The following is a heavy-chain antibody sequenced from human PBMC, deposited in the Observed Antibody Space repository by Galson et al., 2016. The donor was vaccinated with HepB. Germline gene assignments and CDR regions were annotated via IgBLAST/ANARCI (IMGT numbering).Heavy chain of an antibody. D-gene: IGHD2-21*01. V-gene: IGHV4-59*01. CDR1: GNSTRSYH. J-gene: IGHJ4*02. Sequence: ETLSLTCTVSGNSTRSYHWNWIRQTPGKGLEWIGYIYYSGFTNYNPSLQSRVTMSLDTSKSQFSLKLRSVTAADTAVYYCATSPRRGQSVCEYYFDHWGQGTPVTVSS. CDR2: IYYSGFT. CDR3: ATSPRRGQSVCEYYFDH.